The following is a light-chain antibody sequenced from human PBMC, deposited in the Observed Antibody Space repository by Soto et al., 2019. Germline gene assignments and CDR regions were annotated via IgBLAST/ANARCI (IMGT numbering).Light chain of an antibody. CDR2: GNS. CDR3: QSYDSSLRGLRV. J-gene: IGLJ3*02. V-gene: IGLV1-40*01. CDR1: SSNIGAGYD. Sequence: QSVLTQPPSVSGAPGQRVTISCTGSSSNIGAGYDVHWYQQLPGTAPKLLIYGNSNRPSGVPDRFSGSKSGTSASLAITGLQAEDEADYYCQSYDSSLRGLRVFGGGTKVTVL.